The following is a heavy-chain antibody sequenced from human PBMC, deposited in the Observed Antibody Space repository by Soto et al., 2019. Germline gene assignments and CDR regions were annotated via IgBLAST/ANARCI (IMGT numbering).Heavy chain of an antibody. V-gene: IGHV3-23*01. J-gene: IGHJ6*02. CDR3: AKEETVLVNYYYYYGMDV. CDR1: GFTFSSYA. Sequence: EVQLLESGGGLVQPGGSLRLSCAASGFTFSSYAMSWVRQAPGMGLEWVSVISGSGYATHYADSVKGRFTVSRDNSNNTVYLQMNSLRAEDTAVYYCAKEETVLVNYYYYYGMDVWGQGTTVTVSS. CDR2: ISGSGYAT. D-gene: IGHD4-17*01.